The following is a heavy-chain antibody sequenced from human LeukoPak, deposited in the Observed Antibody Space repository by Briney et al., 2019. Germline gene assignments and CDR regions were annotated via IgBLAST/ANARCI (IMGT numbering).Heavy chain of an antibody. CDR1: GYTFTSYD. V-gene: IGHV1-8*01. D-gene: IGHD5-24*01. Sequence: ASVKVSCKASGYTFTSYDINWVRQATGQGLEWMGWMNPNSGNTGYPQKFQGRVTMTRNTSISTAYMELSSLRSEDTAVYYCARDPHKRWLQLKGRYFDYWGQGTLVTVSS. J-gene: IGHJ4*02. CDR2: MNPNSGNT. CDR3: ARDPHKRWLQLKGRYFDY.